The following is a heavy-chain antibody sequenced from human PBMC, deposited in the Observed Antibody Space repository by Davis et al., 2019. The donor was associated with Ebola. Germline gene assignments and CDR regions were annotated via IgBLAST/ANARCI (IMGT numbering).Heavy chain of an antibody. CDR1: GYTFTSYY. V-gene: IGHV1-46*01. CDR3: AREKIYDFWSGYYLNFFDY. CDR2: INPSGGST. D-gene: IGHD3-3*01. Sequence: AASVKVSCKASGYTFTSYYMHWVRQAPGQGLEWMGIINPSGGSTSYAQKFQGRVTMTRDTSISKAYMELSRLRSDDTAVYYCAREKIYDFWSGYYLNFFDYWGQGTLVTVSS. J-gene: IGHJ4*02.